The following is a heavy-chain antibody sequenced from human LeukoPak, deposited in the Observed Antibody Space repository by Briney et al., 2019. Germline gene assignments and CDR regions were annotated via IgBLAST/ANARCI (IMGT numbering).Heavy chain of an antibody. CDR2: INTDGSST. Sequence: GGSLRLSCAASGFSFSSFWMQWVRQGPGKGLEWVSRINTDGSSTTYADSVKGRFTISRDNAKNTLYLQMNSLRAEDTAVYYCARPSRAVAGSYYYYYMHVWGKGTTVTVSS. CDR3: ARPSRAVAGSYYYYYMHV. CDR1: GFSFSSFW. V-gene: IGHV3-74*01. D-gene: IGHD6-19*01. J-gene: IGHJ6*03.